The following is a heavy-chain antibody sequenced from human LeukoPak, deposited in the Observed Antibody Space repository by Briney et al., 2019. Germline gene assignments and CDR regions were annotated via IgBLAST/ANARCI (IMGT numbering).Heavy chain of an antibody. CDR3: ARGGSQQLVIPMRW. CDR2: IIPILGVV. J-gene: IGHJ4*02. D-gene: IGHD6-13*01. V-gene: IGHV1-69*04. Sequence: SVTVSCKASGGTFSSYAISWVRQAPGQGLEWMGRIIPILGVVNYAQKFQGRVTITADKSTSTAYMELSSLRSEDTAVYYCARGGSQQLVIPMRWWGQGTLVTVSS. CDR1: GGTFSSYA.